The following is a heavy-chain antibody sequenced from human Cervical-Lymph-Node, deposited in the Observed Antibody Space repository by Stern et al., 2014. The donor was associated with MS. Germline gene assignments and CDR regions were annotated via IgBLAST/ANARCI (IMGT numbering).Heavy chain of an antibody. J-gene: IGHJ5*02. CDR3: ARETVAADNNWFDP. CDR1: GGSISSGNYY. V-gene: IGHV4-61*02. CDR2: VIPGGTT. D-gene: IGHD6-19*01. Sequence: QVQLQESGPGLVKPSQTLSLTCTVSGGSISSGNYYWSWIRQPAGKGLEWIGLVIPGGTTMYNPSYKSRVPISLAMSKNQSSWKLSSVTAADTAVYYCARETVAADNNWFDPWGQGTLVTVSS.